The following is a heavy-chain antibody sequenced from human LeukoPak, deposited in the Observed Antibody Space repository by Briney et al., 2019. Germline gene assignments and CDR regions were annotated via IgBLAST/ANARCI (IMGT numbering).Heavy chain of an antibody. J-gene: IGHJ6*03. D-gene: IGHD3-10*01. CDR2: IIPIFGTA. CDR3: ARWRASGGYYYYYYMDV. V-gene: IGHV1-69*13. CDR1: GGTFSSYA. Sequence: SVKVSCKASGGTFSSYAISWVRQAPGQRLEWMRGIIPIFGTANYAQKFQGRVTITADESTSTAYMELSSLRSEDTAVYYCARWRASGGYYYYYYMDVWGKGTTVTVSS.